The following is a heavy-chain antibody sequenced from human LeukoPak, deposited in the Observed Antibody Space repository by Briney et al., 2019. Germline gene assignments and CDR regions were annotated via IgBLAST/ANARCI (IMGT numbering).Heavy chain of an antibody. V-gene: IGHV3-23*01. J-gene: IGHJ6*02. Sequence: GGSLRLSCAASGFTFSSYAMSWVRQAPGKGLEWVSAISGSGGSTYYADSVKGRFTISRDNSKNTLYLQMNSLRAEDAAVYYCARVGDPESASYYYYGMDVWGQGTTVTVSS. CDR2: ISGSGGST. CDR1: GFTFSSYA. CDR3: ARVGDPESASYYYYGMDV. D-gene: IGHD3-3*01.